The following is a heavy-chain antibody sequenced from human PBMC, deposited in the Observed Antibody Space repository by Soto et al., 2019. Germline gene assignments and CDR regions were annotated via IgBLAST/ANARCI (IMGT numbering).Heavy chain of an antibody. V-gene: IGHV3-23*01. CDR1: GFTFSVYA. CDR2: VTANGGST. D-gene: IGHD2-21*02. J-gene: IGHJ6*02. CDR3: ASLGVGDWANYYYYYGMDV. Sequence: EVQLLESGGGFVRPGGSLRLSCAATGFTFSVYAMTWVRQAPGKGLEWVSAVTANGGSTYSADSVKGRFTISRDNSKNTLFLQMNSLRAEDTAVYYCASLGVGDWANYYYYYGMDVWGQGTTVTVSS.